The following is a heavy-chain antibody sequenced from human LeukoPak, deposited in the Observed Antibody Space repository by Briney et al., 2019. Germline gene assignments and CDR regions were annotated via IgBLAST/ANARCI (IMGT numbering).Heavy chain of an antibody. D-gene: IGHD6-13*01. Sequence: GGSLRLSCAASGFTVSSNYMSWVRQAPGKGLEWVSVIYSGSCTYYADSVKGRFTISRDNSKNTLYLQMNSLRAEDTAVYYCARVSAAAGTWPYYYYYYMDVWGKGTTVTLSS. CDR2: IYSGSCT. CDR1: GFTVSSNY. J-gene: IGHJ6*03. V-gene: IGHV3-53*01. CDR3: ARVSAAAGTWPYYYYYYMDV.